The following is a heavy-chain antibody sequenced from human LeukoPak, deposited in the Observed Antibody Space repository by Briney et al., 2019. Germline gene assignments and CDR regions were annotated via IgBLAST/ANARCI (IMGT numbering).Heavy chain of an antibody. CDR1: GGSISSFY. D-gene: IGHD1-1*01. CDR2: IFYSGAT. J-gene: IGHJ4*02. Sequence: SETLSLTCTVSGGSISSFYWSWIRQPPGKGLEWIGYIFYSGATDYNPSLKSRVTISVDTSKNQFSLKLNSVTATDTAVYYCAREVFPRTTLFDYWGQGTLVTVSS. CDR3: AREVFPRTTLFDY. V-gene: IGHV4-59*01.